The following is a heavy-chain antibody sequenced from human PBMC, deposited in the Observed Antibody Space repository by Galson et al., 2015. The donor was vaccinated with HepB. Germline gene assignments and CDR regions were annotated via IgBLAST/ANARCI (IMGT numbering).Heavy chain of an antibody. V-gene: IGHV1-2*02. CDR2: INPNSGST. D-gene: IGHD3-3*01. CDR1: GYTFTGYY. CDR3: ARDIRPQGRFLEWLQTGAFDI. Sequence: SVKVSCKASGYTFTGYYMHWVRQAPGQGLEWMGWINPNSGSTNYAQKFQGRVTMTRDTSISTAYMELSRLRSDDTAVYYCARDIRPQGRFLEWLQTGAFDIWGQGTMVTVSS. J-gene: IGHJ3*02.